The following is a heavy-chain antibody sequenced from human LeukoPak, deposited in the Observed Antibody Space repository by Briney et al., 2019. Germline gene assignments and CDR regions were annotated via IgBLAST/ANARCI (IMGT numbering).Heavy chain of an antibody. CDR3: GTVFDH. Sequence: GGSLRLSCEGSGFTFSNYWMGWVRQAPGKGLQWVANIKTDGSEKYYVDSVKGRFTISRDNAKNSLYLQMNSLRAEDTAVYYCGTVFDHWGPGILVTVSS. CDR1: GFTFSNYW. D-gene: IGHD1-14*01. J-gene: IGHJ4*02. V-gene: IGHV3-7*01. CDR2: IKTDGSEK.